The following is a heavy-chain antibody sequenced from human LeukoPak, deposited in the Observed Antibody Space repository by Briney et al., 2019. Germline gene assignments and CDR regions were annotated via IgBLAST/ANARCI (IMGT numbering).Heavy chain of an antibody. V-gene: IGHV3-23*01. CDR2: ISGSGGST. Sequence: GGSLRLSCAASGFTFRTYAMSGVRQPPGKGLEWVSAISGSGGSTYYAESVKGRFTISRDNSKHTLYLEMNSLRAVDTAVYYCAKDFFDSSSCYYFDYWGQGTLVTVSS. J-gene: IGHJ4*02. CDR3: AKDFFDSSSCYYFDY. D-gene: IGHD2-2*01. CDR1: GFTFRTYA.